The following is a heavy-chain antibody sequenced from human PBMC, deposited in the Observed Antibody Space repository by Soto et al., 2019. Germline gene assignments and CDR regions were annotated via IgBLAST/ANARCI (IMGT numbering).Heavy chain of an antibody. CDR1: GYTLTELS. Sequence: ASVKLSCKVSGYTLTELSMHWVRQAPGKGLEWMGGFDPEDGETIYAQKFQGRVTMTEDTSTDTAYMELSSLRSEDTAVYYCATDGSWSGYANGHDSFDSWGKGTMVTVSS. J-gene: IGHJ3*02. V-gene: IGHV1-24*01. D-gene: IGHD3-3*01. CDR3: ATDGSWSGYANGHDSFDS. CDR2: FDPEDGET.